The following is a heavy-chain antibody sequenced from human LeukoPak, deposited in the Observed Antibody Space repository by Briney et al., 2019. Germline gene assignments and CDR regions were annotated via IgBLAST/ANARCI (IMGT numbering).Heavy chain of an antibody. CDR1: GFTLSSYE. CDR3: IRDPAVAADDY. V-gene: IGHV3-48*03. J-gene: IGHJ4*02. D-gene: IGHD6-19*01. Sequence: PGGSLRLSCAASGFTLSSYEMNWVRQAPGKGLEWVSYSSSSGSAIYYADSVKGRFTISRDNAKNSLSLQMNSLRAEDTAVYYCIRDPAVAADDYWGQGTLVTVSS. CDR2: SSSSGSAI.